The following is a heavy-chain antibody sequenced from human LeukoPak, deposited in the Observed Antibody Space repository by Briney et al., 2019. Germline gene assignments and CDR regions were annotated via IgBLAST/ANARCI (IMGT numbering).Heavy chain of an antibody. CDR2: INPSGGST. J-gene: IGHJ4*02. D-gene: IGHD3-22*01. V-gene: IGHV1-46*01. Sequence: ASVKVSCKASGYTFTSYYMHWVRQAPGQGLEWMGIINPSGGSTSYAQKFQGRVTMTRDTPTSTVYMELSSLRSEDTAVYYCARDGPAYYYDSSGYPSYYFDYWGQGTLVTVSS. CDR1: GYTFTSYY. CDR3: ARDGPAYYYDSSGYPSYYFDY.